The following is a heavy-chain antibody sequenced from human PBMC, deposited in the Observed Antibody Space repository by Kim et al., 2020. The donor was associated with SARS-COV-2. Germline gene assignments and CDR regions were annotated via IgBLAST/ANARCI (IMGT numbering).Heavy chain of an antibody. D-gene: IGHD1-26*01. CDR3: ARGGQSYTVFDY. Sequence: YSQGSVKGRFTISRDNAKNSRYLQMNGLRAEDTAVYYCARGGQSYTVFDYWGQGTLVTVSS. J-gene: IGHJ4*02. V-gene: IGHV3-11*04.